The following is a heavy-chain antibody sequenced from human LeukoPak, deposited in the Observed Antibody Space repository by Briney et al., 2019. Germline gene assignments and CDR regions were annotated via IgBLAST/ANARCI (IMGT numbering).Heavy chain of an antibody. V-gene: IGHV3-48*04. CDR1: GFTFSYCG. CDR2: ISSSGNTI. Sequence: GGSLRLSCAASGFTFSYCGMHWVRQAPGKGLEWVSYISSSGNTISYADSVKGRFTISRDNAKNSLYLQVISLRAEDTAVYYCARGPSIAARYDAFDIWGQGTMVTVSS. J-gene: IGHJ3*02. D-gene: IGHD6-6*01. CDR3: ARGPSIAARYDAFDI.